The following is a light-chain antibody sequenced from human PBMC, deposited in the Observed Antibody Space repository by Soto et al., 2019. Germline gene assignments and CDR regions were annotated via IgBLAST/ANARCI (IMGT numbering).Light chain of an antibody. CDR2: GAS. J-gene: IGKJ3*01. CDR3: QQYNNWPPFT. Sequence: EIVMTQSPATLSVSPGERATLSCRASQSVSSNLAWYQQKPGQAPKLLIYGASTRATAIPARFSGSGSGTEFTLTISSLQSEDFAVYYCQQYNNWPPFTFGPGNKVDIK. CDR1: QSVSSN. V-gene: IGKV3-15*01.